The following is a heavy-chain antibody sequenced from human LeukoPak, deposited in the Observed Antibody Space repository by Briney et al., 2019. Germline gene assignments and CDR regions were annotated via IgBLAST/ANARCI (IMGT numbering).Heavy chain of an antibody. V-gene: IGHV4-31*03. CDR2: FYYSGST. CDR1: GGSISSGGYY. J-gene: IGHJ3*02. CDR3: TRDVKGSDAFDI. Sequence: PSETLSLTCTVSGGSISSGGYYWSWIRQPPGKGLEWIGYFYYSGSTYYNPSLKSRVTISIDTSKNQFSLKLTSVTAADTAVYYCTRDVKGSDAFDIWGQGTMVTVSS.